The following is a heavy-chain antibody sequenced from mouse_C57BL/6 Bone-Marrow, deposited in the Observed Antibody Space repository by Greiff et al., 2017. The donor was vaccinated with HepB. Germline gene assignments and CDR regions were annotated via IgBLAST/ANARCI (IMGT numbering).Heavy chain of an antibody. CDR3: ARIYDYDPSWFAY. V-gene: IGHV5-17*01. J-gene: IGHJ3*01. CDR1: GFTFSDYG. D-gene: IGHD2-4*01. Sequence: VQLKESGGGLVKPGGSLKLSCAASGFTFSDYGMHWVRQAPEKGLEWVAYISSGSSTIYYADTVKGRFTISRDNAKNTLFLQMTSLRSEDTAMYYCARIYDYDPSWFAYWGQGTLVTVSA. CDR2: ISSGSSTI.